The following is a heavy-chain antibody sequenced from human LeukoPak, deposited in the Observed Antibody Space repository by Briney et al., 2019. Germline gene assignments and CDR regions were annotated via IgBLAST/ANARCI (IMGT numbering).Heavy chain of an antibody. J-gene: IGHJ6*03. CDR1: GYTFTGYY. Sequence: GASVEVSCKASGYTFTGYYIHWVRQAPGQGLEWMGWIIPNSDGRHYAQQFQGRVTMTRDTSINTAYMKLSGLKSDDTAVYYCARAQGINYMDIWGKGTTVTVSS. CDR3: ARAQGINYMDI. D-gene: IGHD3-10*01. V-gene: IGHV1-2*02. CDR2: IIPNSDGR.